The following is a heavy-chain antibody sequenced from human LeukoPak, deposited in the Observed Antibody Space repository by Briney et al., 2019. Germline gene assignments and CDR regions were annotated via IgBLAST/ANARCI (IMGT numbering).Heavy chain of an antibody. J-gene: IGHJ4*02. V-gene: IGHV3-30*18. D-gene: IGHD5-18*01. CDR3: AKDRGYGYSYGDY. CDR2: ISYDGSNK. Sequence: GRSLRLSCAASGFTFSSYGKHWVRQAPGKGLEWVAVISYDGSNKYYADSVKGRFTISRDNSKNTLYLQMNSLRAEDTAVYYCAKDRGYGYSYGDYWGQGTLVTVSS. CDR1: GFTFSSYG.